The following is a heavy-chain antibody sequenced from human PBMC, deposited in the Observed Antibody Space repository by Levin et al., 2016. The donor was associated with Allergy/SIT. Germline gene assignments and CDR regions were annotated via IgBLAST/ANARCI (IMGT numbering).Heavy chain of an antibody. CDR3: ARHDRNNDAFDI. Sequence: RQGSRKGLEWIGSIYYSGSTYYNPSLKSRVTISVDTSKNQFSLKLSSVTAADTAVYYCARHDRNNDAFDIWGQGTMVTVSS. J-gene: IGHJ3*02. V-gene: IGHV4-39*01. D-gene: IGHD1/OR15-1a*01. CDR2: IYYSGST.